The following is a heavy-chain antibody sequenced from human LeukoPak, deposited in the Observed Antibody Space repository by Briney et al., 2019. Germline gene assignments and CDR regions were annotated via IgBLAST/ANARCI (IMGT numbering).Heavy chain of an antibody. CDR3: ARASYDYYYYYMDV. CDR2: IYTSGST. J-gene: IGHJ6*03. V-gene: IGHV4-4*07. D-gene: IGHD3-10*01. Sequence: SETLSLTCTVSGGSISPYYWSWIRQPAGKGLEWIGRIYTSGSTNYNPSLKSRVTMSVDTSKNQFSLKLSSVTAADTAVYYCARASYDYYYYYMDVWGKGTTVTVSS. CDR1: GGSISPYY.